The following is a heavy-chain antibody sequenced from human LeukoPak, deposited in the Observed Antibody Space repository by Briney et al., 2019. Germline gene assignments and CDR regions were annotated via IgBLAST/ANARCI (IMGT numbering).Heavy chain of an antibody. V-gene: IGHV3-23*01. CDR1: GFTFGIYA. J-gene: IGHJ6*03. D-gene: IGHD6-13*01. Sequence: GGSLRLSCAASGFTFGIYAMNWVRQAPGKGLEWVSYIGPSGSNIYYADSVKGRFTISRDNSKNTLYLQMNSLRAEDTAVYYCAKARVAAAGNMDVWGKGTTVTIPS. CDR2: IGPSGSNI. CDR3: AKARVAAAGNMDV.